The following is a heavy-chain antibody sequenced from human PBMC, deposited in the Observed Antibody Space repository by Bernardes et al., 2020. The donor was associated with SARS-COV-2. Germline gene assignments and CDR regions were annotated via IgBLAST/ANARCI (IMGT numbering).Heavy chain of an antibody. CDR3: ARGGGSSWYFRKDFDY. D-gene: IGHD6-13*01. J-gene: IGHJ4*02. CDR2: ISSSSSYI. Sequence: GGSLRLSCAASGFTFSSYSMNWVRQAPGKGLEWVSSISSSSSYIYYADSVKGRFTISRDNAKNSLYLQMNSLRAEDTAVYYCARGGGSSWYFRKDFDYWGQGTLVTVSS. V-gene: IGHV3-21*01. CDR1: GFTFSSYS.